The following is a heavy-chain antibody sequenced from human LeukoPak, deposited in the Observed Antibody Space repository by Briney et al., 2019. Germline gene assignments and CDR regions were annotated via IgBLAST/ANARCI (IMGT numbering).Heavy chain of an antibody. CDR2: INPSGGST. V-gene: IGHV1-46*01. D-gene: IGHD2-2*01. J-gene: IGHJ5*02. Sequence: ASVKVSCKASGYTFTSYYMHWVRQAPGQGLEWMGIINPSGGSTSYAQKFQGRVTMTRDTSTSTVYMELSSLRSEDTAVYYCARGAVPAAFSSHRFDPWGQGTLVTVSS. CDR1: GYTFTSYY. CDR3: ARGAVPAAFSSHRFDP.